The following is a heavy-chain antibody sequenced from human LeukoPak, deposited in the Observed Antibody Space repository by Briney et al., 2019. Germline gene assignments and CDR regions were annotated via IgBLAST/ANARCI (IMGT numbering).Heavy chain of an antibody. CDR3: ARVLYYYDSSGYATNDAFDI. CDR2: INPSGGST. V-gene: IGHV1-46*01. J-gene: IGHJ3*02. Sequence: ASVKVSCKASGYTFTSYYMHWVRQAPGQGLEWMGIINPSGGSTSCAQKFQGRVTMTRDTSTSTVYMELSSLRSEDTAVYYCARVLYYYDSSGYATNDAFDIWGQGTMVTVSS. CDR1: GYTFTSYY. D-gene: IGHD3-22*01.